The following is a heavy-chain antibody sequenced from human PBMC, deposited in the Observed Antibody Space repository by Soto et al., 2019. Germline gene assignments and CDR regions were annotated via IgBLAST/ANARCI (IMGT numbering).Heavy chain of an antibody. J-gene: IGHJ3*02. V-gene: IGHV3-30*18. CDR3: ANGKALYYYDSSGYWDAFDI. CDR2: ISYDGSNK. Sequence: RLSCAASGFTFSSYGMHWVRQAPGKGLEWVAVISYDGSNKYYADSVKGRFTISRDNSKNTLYLQMNSLRAEDTAVYYCANGKALYYYDSSGYWDAFDIWGQGTMVTVSS. D-gene: IGHD3-22*01. CDR1: GFTFSSYG.